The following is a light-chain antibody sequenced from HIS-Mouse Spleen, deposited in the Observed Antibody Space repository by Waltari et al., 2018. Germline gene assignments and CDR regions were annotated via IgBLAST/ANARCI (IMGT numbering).Light chain of an antibody. CDR3: QQYNSYSMYT. CDR2: KAS. J-gene: IGKJ2*01. V-gene: IGKV1-5*03. CDR1: QSISSW. Sequence: DIQLTQSPSTLSASAGDRVTITCRASQSISSWLAWYQQKPGKAPKLLIYKASSLESGVPSRFSGSGSGTEFTLTISSLQPDDFATYYCQQYNSYSMYTFGQGTKLEIK.